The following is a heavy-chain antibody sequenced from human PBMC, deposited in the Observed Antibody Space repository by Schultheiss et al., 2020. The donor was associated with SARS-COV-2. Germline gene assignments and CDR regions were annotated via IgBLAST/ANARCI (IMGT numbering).Heavy chain of an antibody. CDR2: TYYRSKWYN. CDR1: GDSVSSNSAA. V-gene: IGHV6-1*01. CDR3: ARGGSSAPSIYDAFDI. D-gene: IGHD6-6*01. J-gene: IGHJ3*02. Sequence: SQTLSLTCAISGDSVSSNSAAWNWIRQSPSRGLEWLGRTYYRSKWYNDYAVSVKSRITINPDTSKNQFSLQLNSVTPEDTAVYYCARGGSSAPSIYDAFDIWGKGTMVTVSS.